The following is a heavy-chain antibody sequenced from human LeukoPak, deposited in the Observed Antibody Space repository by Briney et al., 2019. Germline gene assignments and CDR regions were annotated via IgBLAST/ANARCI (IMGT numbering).Heavy chain of an antibody. CDR3: AKGTKPVMTIPDY. CDR1: GFTVSSNY. D-gene: IGHD1/OR15-1a*01. J-gene: IGHJ4*02. CDR2: IYSGGST. Sequence: GGSLRLSCAASGFTVSSNYMSWVRQAPGKGLEWVSVIYSGGSTYYADSVKGRFTISRDNSKNTLYLQMNSLRAEDTAVYYCAKGTKPVMTIPDYWGQGILVTVSS. V-gene: IGHV3-53*01.